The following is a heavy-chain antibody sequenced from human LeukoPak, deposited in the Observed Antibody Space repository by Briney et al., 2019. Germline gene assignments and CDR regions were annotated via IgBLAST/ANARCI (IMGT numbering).Heavy chain of an antibody. CDR1: GFTFSTYY. Sequence: GGSLRLSCAASGFTFSTYYMGWVRQAPGKGLEWVANIKPDGSEGYYVDSVKGRFTISRDNAKNSLYLQMNSLRAEDTAVYYCARYRYCSSANCYGDYWGQGTLVTVSS. J-gene: IGHJ4*02. D-gene: IGHD2-2*01. CDR2: IKPDGSEG. CDR3: ARYRYCSSANCYGDY. V-gene: IGHV3-7*03.